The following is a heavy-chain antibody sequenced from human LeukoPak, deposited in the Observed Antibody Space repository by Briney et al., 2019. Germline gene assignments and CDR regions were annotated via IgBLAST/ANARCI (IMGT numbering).Heavy chain of an antibody. D-gene: IGHD6-25*01. Sequence: PGGSLRLSCAASGVTCSDYFRTWGRQGPGKGREGVSIIRGDGADTYYADSGKGRFTVAGDNSKNTLYLKMNTLRAEDTAIYFCTKIGAPNTAAMYFAVWGQGTLVTVSS. V-gene: IGHV3-23*01. CDR3: TKIGAPNTAAMYFAV. CDR1: GVTCSDYF. CDR2: IRGDGADT. J-gene: IGHJ4*02.